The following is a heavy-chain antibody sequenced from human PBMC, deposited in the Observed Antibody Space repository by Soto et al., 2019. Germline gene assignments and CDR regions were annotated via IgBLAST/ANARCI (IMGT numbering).Heavy chain of an antibody. Sequence: GASVKVSCKASGYTFTGYYMHWVRQAPGQGLEWMGWINPNSGGTNYAQKFQGWVTMTRDTSISTAYMELSRLRSDDTAVYYCARSPRQWGSGYSSGWPGVVYGMDVWGQGTTVTVSS. J-gene: IGHJ6*02. CDR3: ARSPRQWGSGYSSGWPGVVYGMDV. V-gene: IGHV1-2*04. CDR2: INPNSGGT. D-gene: IGHD6-19*01. CDR1: GYTFTGYY.